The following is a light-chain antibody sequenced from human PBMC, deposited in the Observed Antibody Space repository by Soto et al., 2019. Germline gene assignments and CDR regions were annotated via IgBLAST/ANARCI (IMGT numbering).Light chain of an antibody. CDR2: EVS. V-gene: IGLV2-8*01. CDR3: CSYAGAYTWM. Sequence: QSALTQPPSAAGSPGQSVTISCTGTSTDVGGYNYVSWYQQYPGKAPKLMIYEVSKRPSGVPDRFSGSKSGNTASLTISGLQAEDEADYYCCSYAGAYTWMFGGGTKLTVL. CDR1: STDVGGYNY. J-gene: IGLJ3*02.